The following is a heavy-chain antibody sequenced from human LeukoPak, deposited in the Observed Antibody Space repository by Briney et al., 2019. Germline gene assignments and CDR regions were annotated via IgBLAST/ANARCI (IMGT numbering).Heavy chain of an antibody. J-gene: IGHJ4*02. V-gene: IGHV3-30*18. CDR3: AKGASVVVARYYYFDY. CDR1: GFTFSSYG. CDR2: ISYDGSNK. Sequence: PGGSLRLSCAASGFTFSSYGMHWVRQAPGKGLEWVAVISYDGSNKYYADSVKGRFTISRDNSKNTLYLQMNSLRAEDTAVYYCAKGASVVVARYYYFDYWGQGTLVTVSS. D-gene: IGHD2-15*01.